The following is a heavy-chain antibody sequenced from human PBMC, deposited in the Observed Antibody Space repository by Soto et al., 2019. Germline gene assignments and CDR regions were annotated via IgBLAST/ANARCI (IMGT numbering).Heavy chain of an antibody. J-gene: IGHJ4*02. CDR3: AKRRGYSNGEFDY. CDR2: INAGNGNT. D-gene: IGHD5-18*01. V-gene: IGHV1-3*01. CDR1: GYTFTRYA. Sequence: GASVKVSCKASGYTFTRYAVHWVRQAPGQRLEWMGWINAGNGNTKYSQKFQGRVTMTTDTSTSTAYMELRSLRSDDTAVYYCAKRRGYSNGEFDYWGQGTLVTVSS.